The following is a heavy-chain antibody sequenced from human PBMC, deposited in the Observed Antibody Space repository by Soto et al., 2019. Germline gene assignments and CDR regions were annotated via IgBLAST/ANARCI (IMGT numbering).Heavy chain of an antibody. V-gene: IGHV3-23*01. J-gene: IGHJ6*02. Sequence: GGSLRLSCAASGFTFSSYAMSWVRQAPGKGLEWVSAISGSGGSTYYADSVKGRFTISRDNSKNTLYLQMNSLRAEDTAVYYCAKDSMGLHYYYYYYGMDVWGQGTTVTVSS. CDR1: GFTFSSYA. CDR3: AKDSMGLHYYYYYYGMDV. CDR2: ISGSGGST. D-gene: IGHD2-2*01.